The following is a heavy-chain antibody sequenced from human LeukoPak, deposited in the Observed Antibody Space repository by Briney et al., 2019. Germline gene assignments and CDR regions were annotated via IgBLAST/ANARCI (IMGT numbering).Heavy chain of an antibody. CDR1: GGAFSSNA. J-gene: IGHJ6*03. CDR2: IIPIFGTA. Sequence: SVKVSCKASGGAFSSNAISWVRQAPGQGLEWMGGIIPIFGTANYAQKFQGRVTITADESTSTAYMELSSLISEDTAVYYCARSYRTYYYYYMDVWGKGTTVTISS. CDR3: ARSYRTYYYYYMDV. D-gene: IGHD1-26*01. V-gene: IGHV1-69*13.